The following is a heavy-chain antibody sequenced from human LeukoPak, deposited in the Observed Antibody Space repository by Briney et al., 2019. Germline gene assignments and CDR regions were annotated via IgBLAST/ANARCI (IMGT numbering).Heavy chain of an antibody. J-gene: IGHJ4*02. CDR2: ISGRGGST. Sequence: GGSLRLSCAASGFTFSRYWMSWVRQAPGKGLEWVSAISGRGGSTYYADSVKGRFTISRDNSKNTLYLQMNSLRAEDTAVYYCAKGTTFGGVIVANYFDYWGQGTLVTVSS. CDR1: GFTFSRYW. CDR3: AKGTTFGGVIVANYFDY. V-gene: IGHV3-23*01. D-gene: IGHD3-16*02.